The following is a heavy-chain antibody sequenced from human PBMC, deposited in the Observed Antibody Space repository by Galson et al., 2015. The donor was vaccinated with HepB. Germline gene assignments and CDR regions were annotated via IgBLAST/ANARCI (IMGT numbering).Heavy chain of an antibody. CDR2: IISSDSST. D-gene: IGHD2-21*02. Sequence: SLRLSCAVSGFTFSNYWMSWVRQAPGKGLEWVSSIISSDSSTYYANSVKGRFTISRDNSKSTLYLQMNSLRAEDTAIYYCAKPLPYWYFDLWGRGTLVTVSS. V-gene: IGHV3-23*01. J-gene: IGHJ2*01. CDR3: AKPLPYWYFDL. CDR1: GFTFSNYW.